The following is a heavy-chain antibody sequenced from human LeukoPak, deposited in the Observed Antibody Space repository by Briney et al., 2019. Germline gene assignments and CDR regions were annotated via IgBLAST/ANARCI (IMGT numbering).Heavy chain of an antibody. V-gene: IGHV4-4*07. J-gene: IGHJ6*02. CDR1: GGSISSYY. Sequence: SETLSLTCTVPGGSISSYYWSWIRQPAGKGLEWIGRIYTSGSTNYNPSLKSRVTMSVDTSKNQFSLKLSSVTAADTAVYYCARGPAAAAGVYGMDVWGQGTTVTVSS. CDR3: ARGPAAAAGVYGMDV. CDR2: IYTSGST. D-gene: IGHD6-13*01.